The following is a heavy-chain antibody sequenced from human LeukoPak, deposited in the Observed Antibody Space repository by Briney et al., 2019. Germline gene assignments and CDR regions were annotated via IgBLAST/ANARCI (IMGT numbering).Heavy chain of an antibody. Sequence: ASVKVSCKASGYTFTSYGISWVRQAPGQGLEWMGWISAYNGNTNYAQKLQGRVTMTTDTSTSTAYMELRSLRSDDTAVYYCARSPIYTIFGVVIGYFDYWGQGTLVTVSS. CDR3: ARSPIYTIFGVVIGYFDY. CDR1: GYTFTSYG. J-gene: IGHJ4*02. D-gene: IGHD3-3*01. V-gene: IGHV1-18*01. CDR2: ISAYNGNT.